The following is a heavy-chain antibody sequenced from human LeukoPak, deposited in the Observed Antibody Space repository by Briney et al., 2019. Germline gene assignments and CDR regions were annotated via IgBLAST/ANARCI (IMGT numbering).Heavy chain of an antibody. CDR3: ARDRDDFWSGYYIPGFDY. CDR1: GGSISSYY. D-gene: IGHD3-3*01. V-gene: IGHV4-59*01. J-gene: IGHJ4*02. Sequence: MPSETLSLTCTVYGGSISSYYWSWIRQPPGKGLEWIGYIYYSGSPNYNPSLKIRVTISVDTSKNQFSLKLSSVTAAATALYYFARDRDDFWSGYYIPGFDYWGQGTLVTVSS. CDR2: IYYSGSP.